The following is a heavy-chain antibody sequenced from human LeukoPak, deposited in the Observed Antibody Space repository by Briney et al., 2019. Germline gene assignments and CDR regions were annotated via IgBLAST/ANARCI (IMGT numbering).Heavy chain of an antibody. Sequence: SETLSLTCAVYGGSFSGYYWSWIRQPPGKGLEWIGEINHSGSTNYNPSLKSRVTISVDTSKNQFSLKLSSVTAADTAVYYCARERDGGYCSGGSCYSRRNWFDPWGQGTLVTVSS. D-gene: IGHD2-15*01. CDR2: INHSGST. CDR3: ARERDGGYCSGGSCYSRRNWFDP. J-gene: IGHJ5*02. CDR1: GGSFSGYY. V-gene: IGHV4-34*01.